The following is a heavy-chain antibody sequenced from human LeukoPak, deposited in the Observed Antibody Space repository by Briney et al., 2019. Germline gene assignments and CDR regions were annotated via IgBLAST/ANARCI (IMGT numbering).Heavy chain of an antibody. CDR3: ARDLRGIVGATFFDY. CDR1: GFTFSSYA. Sequence: GGSLRLSCAASGFTFSSYAMHWVRQAPGKGLEWVAVISYDGSNKYYADSVKGRFTISRDNSKNTLYLQMNSLRAEDTAVYYCARDLRGIVGATFFDYWGQGTLVTVSS. V-gene: IGHV3-30-3*01. D-gene: IGHD1-26*01. J-gene: IGHJ4*02. CDR2: ISYDGSNK.